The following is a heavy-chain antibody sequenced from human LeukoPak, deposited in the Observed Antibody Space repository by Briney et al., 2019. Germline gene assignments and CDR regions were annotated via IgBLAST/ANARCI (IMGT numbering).Heavy chain of an antibody. CDR2: ISPYNDNT. CDR3: ARDCSSTSCYGAFDI. J-gene: IGHJ3*02. D-gene: IGHD2-2*01. CDR1: GYTFTNYG. V-gene: IGHV1-18*01. Sequence: ASVKVSCKASGYTFTNYGITWVRQAPGQGLEWMGWISPYNDNTNYAQNLQGRVTVTTDTSTSTAYMELRSLKSYDTAVYYCARDCSSTSCYGAFDIWGQGTMVTVSS.